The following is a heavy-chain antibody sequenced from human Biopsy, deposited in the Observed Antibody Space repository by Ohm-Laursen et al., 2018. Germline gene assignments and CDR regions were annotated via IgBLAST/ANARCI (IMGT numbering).Heavy chain of an antibody. CDR2: IYWDDDK. V-gene: IGHV2-5*02. D-gene: IGHD1-7*01. CDR1: GFSLSTTGVG. Sequence: TQTLTLTCSFSGFSLSTTGVGVGWIRQPPGKALEWLALIYWDDDKRYSASLKNRLTIAKDTSKSLVVLTMTNIDPVDTATYYCAHRHLGSNWNYVVFDYWGQGTLVTVSS. CDR3: AHRHLGSNWNYVVFDY. J-gene: IGHJ4*02.